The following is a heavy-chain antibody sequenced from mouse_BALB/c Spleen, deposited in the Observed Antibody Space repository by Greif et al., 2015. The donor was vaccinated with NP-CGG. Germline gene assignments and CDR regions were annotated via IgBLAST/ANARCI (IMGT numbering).Heavy chain of an antibody. Sequence: LVKTGASVKISCKASGYSFTGYYMHWVKQSHGKSLEWIGYISCYNGATSYNQKFKGKATFTVDTSSSTAGTPINSLTSEDTAVYYGERGGDLLCTWFDNRGHGTPVTVSA. CDR1: GYSFTGYY. D-gene: IGHD6-1*01. CDR3: ERGGDLLCTWFDN. J-gene: IGHJ3*01. V-gene: IGHV1S34*01. CDR2: ISCYNGAT.